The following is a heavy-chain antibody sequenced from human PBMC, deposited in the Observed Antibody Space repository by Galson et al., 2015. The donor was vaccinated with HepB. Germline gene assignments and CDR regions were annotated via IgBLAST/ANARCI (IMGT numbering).Heavy chain of an antibody. CDR3: ARDGVGKNDAFDI. CDR1: GYTFTSYY. J-gene: IGHJ3*02. Sequence: SVKVSCKASGYTFTSYYMHWVRQAPGQGLEWMGIINPSGGSTSYAQKFQGRVTMTRDTSTSTVYMELSSLRSEDTAVYYCARDGVGKNDAFDIWGQGTMVTVSS. D-gene: IGHD3-10*01. V-gene: IGHV1-46*03. CDR2: INPSGGST.